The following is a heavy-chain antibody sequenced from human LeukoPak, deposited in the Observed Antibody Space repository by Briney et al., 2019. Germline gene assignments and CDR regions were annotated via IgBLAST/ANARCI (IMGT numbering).Heavy chain of an antibody. CDR2: ISSSGSSI. Sequence: GGSLRLSCAASGFTFSSYEMNWVRQAPGKGLEWVSYISSSGSSIYYADSVKGRFTISRDNSKNTLYLQMNSLRAEDTAVYYCAKDSRYCSGGSCLPYYYYYMDVWGKGTTVTISS. CDR1: GFTFSSYE. D-gene: IGHD2-15*01. CDR3: AKDSRYCSGGSCLPYYYYYMDV. J-gene: IGHJ6*03. V-gene: IGHV3-48*03.